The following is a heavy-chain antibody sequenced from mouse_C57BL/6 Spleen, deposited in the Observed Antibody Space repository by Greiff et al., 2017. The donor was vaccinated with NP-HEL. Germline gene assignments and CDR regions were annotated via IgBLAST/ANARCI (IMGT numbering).Heavy chain of an antibody. CDR3: ARPSTERYYAMDY. Sequence: VQLQESGAELVRPGASVKLSCKASGYTFTDYYINWVKQRPGQGLEWIARIYPGSGNTYYNEKFKGKATLTAEKSSSTAYMQLSSLTSEDSAVYFCARPSTERYYAMDYWGQGTSVTVSS. J-gene: IGHJ4*01. CDR2: IYPGSGNT. CDR1: GYTFTDYY. V-gene: IGHV1-76*01.